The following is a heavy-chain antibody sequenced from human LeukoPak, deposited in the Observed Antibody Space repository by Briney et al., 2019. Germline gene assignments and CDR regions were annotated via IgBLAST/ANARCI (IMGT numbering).Heavy chain of an antibody. CDR1: GGSISSYY. Sequence: KPSETLSLTCTVSGGSISSYYWSWIRQPPGKGLEWIGYIYYSGSTNYNPSLKSRVTISVDTSKNQLSLKLSSVTAADTAVYYCARGLMMAVAGRGEFHYWGQGTLVTVSS. V-gene: IGHV4-59*01. CDR2: IYYSGST. J-gene: IGHJ4*02. CDR3: ARGLMMAVAGRGEFHY. D-gene: IGHD6-13*01.